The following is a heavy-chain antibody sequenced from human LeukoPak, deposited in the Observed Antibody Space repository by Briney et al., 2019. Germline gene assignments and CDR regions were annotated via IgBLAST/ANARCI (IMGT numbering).Heavy chain of an antibody. V-gene: IGHV1-18*01. D-gene: IGHD2-21*01. CDR3: ARGLIQEVFFDY. CDR1: GYTFTSYG. J-gene: IGHJ4*02. Sequence: ASVKVSCKASGYTFTSYGISLVREAPGQGLEWMGWISAYNGNTNYAQKLQGRVTMTTDTSTSTAYMELRSLISDDTAVYYCARGLIQEVFFDYWGQGTLVTVSS. CDR2: ISAYNGNT.